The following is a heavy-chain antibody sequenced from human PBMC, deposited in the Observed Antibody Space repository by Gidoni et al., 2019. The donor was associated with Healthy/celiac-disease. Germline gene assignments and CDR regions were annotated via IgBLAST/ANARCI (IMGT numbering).Heavy chain of an antibody. CDR2: ISTYNGNT. J-gene: IGHJ4*02. CDR1: GYTFTTYD. V-gene: IGHV1-18*01. CDR3: ARTGGYIFDS. Sequence: QVQLVQSGAEVKKPGASVKVSCKTSGYTFTTYDICWVRQAPGQGLQWMGWISTYNGNTNYAQKLQGRVTMTTDTSTSTAYMELRNLRSDDTAVYYCARTGGYIFDSWGQGTLVTVSS. D-gene: IGHD1-1*01.